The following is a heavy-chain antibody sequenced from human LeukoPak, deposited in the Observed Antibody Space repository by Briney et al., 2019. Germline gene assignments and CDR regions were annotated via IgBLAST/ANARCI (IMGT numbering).Heavy chain of an antibody. CDR3: ARSRAPGAADAFDI. J-gene: IGHJ3*02. CDR1: GYSFTSYW. V-gene: IGHV5-51*01. D-gene: IGHD7-27*01. Sequence: GESLKISCKGSGYSFTSYWIGWVRQMPGKGLEWMGIIYPDDSDTRYSPSFQGQVTISADKSINTAYLQWSSLKAPDTAMYYCARSRAPGAADAFDIWGQGTMVTVSS. CDR2: IYPDDSDT.